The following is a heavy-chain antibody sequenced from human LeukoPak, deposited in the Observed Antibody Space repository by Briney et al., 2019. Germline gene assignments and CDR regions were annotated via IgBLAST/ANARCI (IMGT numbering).Heavy chain of an antibody. Sequence: GGSLRLSCAASGFTFSSYWMSWVRQAPGKGLEWVSSISSIRSYIYYADSVKGRFTISRDNAKNSLYLQMNSLRAEDTAVYYCATGPIVGATGGFDYWGQGTLVAVSS. D-gene: IGHD1-26*01. CDR1: GFTFSSYW. CDR2: ISSIRSYI. CDR3: ATGPIVGATGGFDY. J-gene: IGHJ4*02. V-gene: IGHV3-21*01.